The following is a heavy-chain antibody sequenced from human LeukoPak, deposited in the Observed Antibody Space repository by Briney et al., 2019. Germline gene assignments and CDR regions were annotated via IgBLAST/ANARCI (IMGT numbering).Heavy chain of an antibody. CDR2: ASAYNGNT. D-gene: IGHD3-9*01. J-gene: IGHJ4*02. Sequence: AAVKVTFKSAAYSFTSYGISLVRQRPGQGMEWMGVASAYNGNTNYSQKHSGRVRMTTATSTCTANMELKSNNSNDTAVYSCARDVYDFLTADYMSPFYCGQGTLVTVSS. CDR3: ARDVYDFLTADYMSPFY. V-gene: IGHV1-18*01. CDR1: AYSFTSYG.